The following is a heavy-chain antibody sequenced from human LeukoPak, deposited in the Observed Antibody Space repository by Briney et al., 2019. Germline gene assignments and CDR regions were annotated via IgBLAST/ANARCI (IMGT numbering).Heavy chain of an antibody. CDR2: ISYDGSNK. CDR1: GFXFSSYG. D-gene: IGHD3-10*01. V-gene: IGHV3-33*01. J-gene: IGHJ4*02. Sequence: PGGSLRLSCVASGFXFSSYGIHWVRQAPGKGLEWVAVISYDGSNKYYADSVKGRFTFSRDISKNTLYLYLQMNSLRAEDTAVYYCAREGYYATIDYWGQGTLVTDSS. CDR3: AREGYYATIDY.